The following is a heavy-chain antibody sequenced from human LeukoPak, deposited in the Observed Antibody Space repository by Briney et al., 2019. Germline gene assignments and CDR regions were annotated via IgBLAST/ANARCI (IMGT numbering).Heavy chain of an antibody. CDR3: ARTEQWLVLWFDP. V-gene: IGHV3-30*03. D-gene: IGHD6-19*01. CDR1: EFTFSSYS. J-gene: IGHJ5*02. Sequence: GGSLRLSCAASEFTFSSYSMNWVRQAPGKGLEWVAVISYDGSNKYYADSVKGRFTISRDNSKNTLYLQMNSLRAEDTAVYYCARTEQWLVLWFDPWGQGTLVTVSS. CDR2: ISYDGSNK.